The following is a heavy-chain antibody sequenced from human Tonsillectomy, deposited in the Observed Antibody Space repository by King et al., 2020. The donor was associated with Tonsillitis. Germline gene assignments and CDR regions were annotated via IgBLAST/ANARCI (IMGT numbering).Heavy chain of an antibody. V-gene: IGHV3-30*18. J-gene: IGHJ6*02. CDR2: ISYDGSNK. Sequence: QLVQSGGGVVQPGRSLRLSCAASGFTFSTYGMHWVRQAPGKGLEWVAVISYDGSNKYYADSVKGRFTISRDNSKNTLYLQMNSLRAEDTAVYYCAKDWGIAVAGTDYYYGMDVWGQGTTVTVSS. CDR1: GFTFSTYG. CDR3: AKDWGIAVAGTDYYYGMDV. D-gene: IGHD6-19*01.